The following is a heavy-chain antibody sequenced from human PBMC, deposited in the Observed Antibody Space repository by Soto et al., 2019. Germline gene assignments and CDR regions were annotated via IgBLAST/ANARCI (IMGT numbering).Heavy chain of an antibody. D-gene: IGHD5-18*01. V-gene: IGHV3-33*01. J-gene: IGHJ5*02. CDR1: GFTFSSYG. CDR2: IWYDGSNK. CDR3: ARDHSTTAMIYP. Sequence: GGSLRLSCAASGFTFSSYGMHWVRQAPGKGLEWVAVIWYDGSNKYYADAVKGRFTTSRDNSKNTLYLQMNSLRAEDTAVYYCARDHSTTAMIYPWGQGTLVTVSS.